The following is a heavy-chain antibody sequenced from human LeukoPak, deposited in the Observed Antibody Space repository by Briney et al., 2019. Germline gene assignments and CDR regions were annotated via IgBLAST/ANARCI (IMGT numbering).Heavy chain of an antibody. CDR2: IRQDGGDR. D-gene: IGHD1-14*01. Sequence: GGSLRLFCAASGFTSNNDYMGWVRQAPGKGLEWVAIIRQDGGDRNYVDSVKGRLTISRDNVKNLMFLQMNSLRVEDTAVYYCARAGVYNNNRYWFDSWGQGTLVTVSS. CDR1: GFTSNNDY. J-gene: IGHJ5*01. V-gene: IGHV3-7*03. CDR3: ARAGVYNNNRYWFDS.